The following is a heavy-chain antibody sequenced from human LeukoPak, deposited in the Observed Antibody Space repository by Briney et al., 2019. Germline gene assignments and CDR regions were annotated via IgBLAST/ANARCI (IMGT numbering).Heavy chain of an antibody. CDR2: IKSGGAT. CDR3: ATPSGVVTTHSPAFGS. V-gene: IGHV3-15*01. D-gene: IGHD3-16*02. J-gene: IGHJ4*02. Sequence: GSLRLSCAASGFTFSNAWMTWVRQGLGKGLEWVGRIKSGGATDYAAPVKGRFTISRDDSKDTLYLHMSSLKIEDTGVYYCATPSGVVTTHSPAFGSWGQGTLVTVAS. CDR1: GFTFSNAW.